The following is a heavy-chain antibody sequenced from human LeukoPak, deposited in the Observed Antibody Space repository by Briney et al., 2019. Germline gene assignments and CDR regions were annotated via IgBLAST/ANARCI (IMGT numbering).Heavy chain of an antibody. CDR2: ISAYNGNT. Sequence: ASVKVSCKDSGYTFTSYGISWVRQAPGQRLEWMGWISAYNGNTNYAQTLQGRVTMTTDTSTSTAYMELRSLRSDDTAVYYCAREPIAYCGGDCYPDSPDDAFDIWGQGTMVTVS. J-gene: IGHJ3*02. CDR1: GYTFTSYG. CDR3: AREPIAYCGGDCYPDSPDDAFDI. D-gene: IGHD2-21*01. V-gene: IGHV1-18*01.